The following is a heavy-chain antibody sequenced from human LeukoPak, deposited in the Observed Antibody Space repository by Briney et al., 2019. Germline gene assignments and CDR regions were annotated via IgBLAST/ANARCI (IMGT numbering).Heavy chain of an antibody. CDR1: GYTLTELS. J-gene: IGHJ4*02. CDR2: FDPEDGET. CDR3: ATALPLLRGAGCGYDSSGYYYCQAFDY. Sequence: ASVKVSCKVSGYTLTELSMHWVRQAPGKGLEWMGGFDPEDGETIYAQKFQGRVTMTEDTSTDTAYMELSGLRSEDTAVYYCATALPLLRGAGCGYDSSGYYYCQAFDYWGQGTLVTVSS. D-gene: IGHD3-22*01. V-gene: IGHV1-24*01.